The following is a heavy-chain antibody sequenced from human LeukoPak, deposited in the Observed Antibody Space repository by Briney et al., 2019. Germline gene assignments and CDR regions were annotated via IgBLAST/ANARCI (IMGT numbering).Heavy chain of an antibody. V-gene: IGHV3-30*18. CDR2: ISYDGSNK. Sequence: GGSLRLSCAASGFTFSGYGMHWVRQAPGKGLEWVAVISYDGSNKYYADSVKGRFTISRDNSKNTLYLQMNSLRAEDTAVYYCAKGIRNFDYWGQGTLVTVSS. CDR3: AKGIRNFDY. J-gene: IGHJ4*02. CDR1: GFTFSGYG.